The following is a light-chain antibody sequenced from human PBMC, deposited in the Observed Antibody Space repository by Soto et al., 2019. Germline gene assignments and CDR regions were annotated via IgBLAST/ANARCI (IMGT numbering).Light chain of an antibody. J-gene: IGLJ2*01. CDR3: GSCAGGYKVV. CDR2: EVN. Sequence: QSVLTQPPSASGSPGQSVTISCTGTSSDVGGYNYVSWYQQHPDKAPKVMIYEVNKRPSGVPDRFSGSKSGNTASLTVSGLQAEDEADYYCGSCAGGYKVVFGGGIKLTVL. V-gene: IGLV2-8*01. CDR1: SSDVGGYNY.